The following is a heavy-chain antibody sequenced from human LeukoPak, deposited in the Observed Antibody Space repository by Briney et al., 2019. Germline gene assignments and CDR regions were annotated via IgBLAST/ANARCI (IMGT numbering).Heavy chain of an antibody. D-gene: IGHD1-26*01. V-gene: IGHV3-21*04. CDR1: GFTFSRYA. Sequence: GGSLRLSCAASGFTFSRYAMSWVRQAPGKGLEWVSSIGSSSSYTYYADSVKGRFTISRDNAKNSLYLQMNSLRAEDTAFYYCARGEWDLRDWGQGTPVIVSS. J-gene: IGHJ4*02. CDR2: IGSSSSYT. CDR3: ARGEWDLRD.